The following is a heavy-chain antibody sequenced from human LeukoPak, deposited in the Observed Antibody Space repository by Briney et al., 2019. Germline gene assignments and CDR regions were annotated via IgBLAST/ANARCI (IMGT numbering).Heavy chain of an antibody. CDR1: GASMSSNY. CDR2: IYHSGST. Sequence: PSETLSLTCTVSGASMSSNYWSWIRRPPGKGLEWIGEIYHSGSTNYNPSLKSRVTISVDKSKNQFSLKLSSVTAADTAVYYCARYGESSGEDYWGQGTLVTVSS. J-gene: IGHJ4*02. D-gene: IGHD4-17*01. V-gene: IGHV4-59*12. CDR3: ARYGESSGEDY.